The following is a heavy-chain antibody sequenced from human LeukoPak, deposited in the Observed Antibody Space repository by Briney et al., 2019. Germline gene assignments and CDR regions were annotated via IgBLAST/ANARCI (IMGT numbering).Heavy chain of an antibody. CDR2: MNPNSGNT. J-gene: IGHJ4*02. CDR1: GYTFTSYD. V-gene: IGHV1-8*03. D-gene: IGHD4-17*01. CDR3: ARAMTTVTTADY. Sequence: GASVKVSCKASGYTFTSYDINWVRQATGQGLEWMGWMNPNSGNTDYAQKFQGRVTITRNTSISTAYMELSSLRSEDTAVYYCARAMTTVTTADYWGQGTLVTVSS.